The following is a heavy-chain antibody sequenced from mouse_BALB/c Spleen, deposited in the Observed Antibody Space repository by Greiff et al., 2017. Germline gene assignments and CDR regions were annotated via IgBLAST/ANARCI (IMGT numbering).Heavy chain of an antibody. CDR2: INPYNGDT. J-gene: IGHJ2*01. D-gene: IGHD2-3*01. CDR1: GYSFTGYF. Sequence: EVKLVESGPELVKPGASVKISCKASGYSFTGYFMNWVMQSHGKSLEWIGRINPYNGDTFYNQKFKGKATLTVDKSSSTAHMELRSLASEDSAVYYGARLYDGYYVGYFDYWGQGTTLTVSS. CDR3: ARLYDGYYVGYFDY. V-gene: IGHV1-20*02.